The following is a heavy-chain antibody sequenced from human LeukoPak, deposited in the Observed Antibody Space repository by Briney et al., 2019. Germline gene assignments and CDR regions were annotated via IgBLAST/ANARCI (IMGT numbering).Heavy chain of an antibody. D-gene: IGHD2-15*01. CDR1: GFSFSSYA. V-gene: IGHV3-23*01. J-gene: IGHJ6*03. Sequence: GGSLRLSCATSGFSFSSYAMSWVRQAPGKGLEWVSAISSSDDGRYYAASVRGRFTISRDTSRSTLYLQMNSLRAEDTAVYYCARVLRYCSGGNCYSGGLGYMDVWGKGTTVTISS. CDR3: ARVLRYCSGGNCYSGGLGYMDV. CDR2: ISSSDDGR.